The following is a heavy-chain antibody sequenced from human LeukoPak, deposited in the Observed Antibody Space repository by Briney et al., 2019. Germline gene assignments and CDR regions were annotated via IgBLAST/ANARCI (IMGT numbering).Heavy chain of an antibody. J-gene: IGHJ4*02. Sequence: ASVTVSFTASGYTFTAYYMHWVRQAPGQGLEWLGWINPNSGGTNYAQKFQGRVTMTRDTSITTAYMELSRLSSDDTAVYYCASSVSSRWAIIDYWGQGTLVTVSS. CDR3: ASSVSSRWAIIDY. V-gene: IGHV1-2*02. CDR1: GYTFTAYY. CDR2: INPNSGGT. D-gene: IGHD6-13*01.